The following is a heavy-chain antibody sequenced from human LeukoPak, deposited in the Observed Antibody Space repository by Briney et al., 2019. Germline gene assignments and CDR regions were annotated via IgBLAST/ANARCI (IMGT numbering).Heavy chain of an antibody. J-gene: IGHJ6*03. Sequence: SETLSLTCAVYGGSFSGYYWSWIRQPLGKGLEWIGEINHSGSTNYNPSLKSRVTISVDTSKNQFSLKLSSVTAADTAVYYCARGFGNRAYYYYYYMDVWGKGTTVTVSS. CDR2: INHSGST. D-gene: IGHD3-10*01. V-gene: IGHV4-34*01. CDR3: ARGFGNRAYYYYYYMDV. CDR1: GGSFSGYY.